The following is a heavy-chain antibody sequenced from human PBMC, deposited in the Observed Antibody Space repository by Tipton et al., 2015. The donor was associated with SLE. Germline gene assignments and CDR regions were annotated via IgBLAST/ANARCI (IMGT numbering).Heavy chain of an antibody. CDR3: AGGLAVAGTRDY. V-gene: IGHV4-59*01. J-gene: IGHJ4*02. D-gene: IGHD6-19*01. Sequence: TLSLTCTVSGVSFISYYWSWFRQSPGKRLEWIGYVFYTGSTKYNPSLDSRVTISVDTSKNQFSLKLGSVTAADTAIYYCAGGLAVAGTRDYWGQGTLVTVSS. CDR2: VFYTGST. CDR1: GVSFISYY.